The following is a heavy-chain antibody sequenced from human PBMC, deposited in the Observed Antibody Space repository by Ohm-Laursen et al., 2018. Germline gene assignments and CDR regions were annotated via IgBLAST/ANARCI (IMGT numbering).Heavy chain of an antibody. Sequence: RLSCTASGLTVSGNYMSWVRQAPGKGLEWVSVIDSGGSTYYADSVKGRFTISRDNSKNMLYLQMNSLRAEDTAVYYCARDRSAVGRIYYYYGLDVWGQGTTVTVSS. V-gene: IGHV3-53*01. CDR2: IDSGGST. CDR1: GLTVSGNY. J-gene: IGHJ6*02. CDR3: ARDRSAVGRIYYYYGLDV. D-gene: IGHD6-13*01.